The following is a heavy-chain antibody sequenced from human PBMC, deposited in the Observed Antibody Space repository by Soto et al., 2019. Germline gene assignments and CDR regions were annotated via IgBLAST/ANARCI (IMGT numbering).Heavy chain of an antibody. D-gene: IGHD5-18*01. J-gene: IGHJ4*02. Sequence: PSQTLSLTCAISGDSVSSNSAAWNWIRQSPSRGLEWLGRTYYRSKWYVDYAVSVRSRMTINSDTSKNQLSLQLNSVTPEDTAVYYCVRDTYSILDSWGQGTLVTVSS. CDR3: VRDTYSILDS. CDR1: GDSVSSNSAA. V-gene: IGHV6-1*01. CDR2: TYYRSKWYV.